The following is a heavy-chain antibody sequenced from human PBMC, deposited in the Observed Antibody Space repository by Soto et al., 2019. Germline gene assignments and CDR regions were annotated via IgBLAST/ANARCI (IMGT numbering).Heavy chain of an antibody. CDR3: ARRGGAAAGSYNWFDP. V-gene: IGHV4-61*01. J-gene: IGHJ5*02. D-gene: IGHD6-25*01. CDR1: GGSVSSGNSY. Sequence: QVQLQESGPGLVKPSETLYLTCNVSGGSVSSGNSYWTWIRQPPGKALEWIGYIYYSGSATYNPSLTSRVTLSVDTSKNQFSLKMSSVTAADTAVYYCARRGGAAAGSYNWFDPWGQGSLVTVSS. CDR2: IYYSGSA.